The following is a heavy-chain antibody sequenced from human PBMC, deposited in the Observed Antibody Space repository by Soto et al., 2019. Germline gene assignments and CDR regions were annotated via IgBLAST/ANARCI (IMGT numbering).Heavy chain of an antibody. V-gene: IGHV3-15*01. Sequence: GSLRLSCAASGFTFSNAWMSWVRQAPGKGLEWVGRIKSKTDGGTTDYAAPVKGRFTISRDDSKNTLYLQMNSLKTEDTAVYYCTTVVAAADNNFDYWGQGTLVTVSS. CDR1: GFTFSNAW. D-gene: IGHD6-13*01. CDR2: IKSKTDGGTT. J-gene: IGHJ4*02. CDR3: TTVVAAADNNFDY.